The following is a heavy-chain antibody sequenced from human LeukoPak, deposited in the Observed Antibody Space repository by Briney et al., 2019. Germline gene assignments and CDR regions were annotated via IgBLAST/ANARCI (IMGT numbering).Heavy chain of an antibody. J-gene: IGHJ4*02. CDR3: AKGWDLPWPLDY. CDR1: GFTFSSYG. V-gene: IGHV3-30*18. D-gene: IGHD1-26*01. Sequence: GGSLRLSCAASGFTFSSYGMHWVRQAPGKGLEWVAVISYDGSNKYYADSVKGRFTISRDNSKNTLYLQMNSLRAEDTAVYYCAKGWDLPWPLDYWGQGTLVTVSS. CDR2: ISYDGSNK.